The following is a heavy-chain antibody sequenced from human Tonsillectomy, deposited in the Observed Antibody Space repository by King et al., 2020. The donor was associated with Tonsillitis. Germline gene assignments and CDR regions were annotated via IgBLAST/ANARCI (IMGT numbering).Heavy chain of an antibody. CDR1: GFTFSSYE. CDR2: ISHSGSTI. V-gene: IGHV3-48*03. CDR3: ARLLSIVGDAFDI. Sequence: VQLVESGGGLVQPGGSLRLSCAASGFTFSSYEMNWVRQAPGKGLEWVSYISHSGSTIYYADSVKGRFTISRDNAKNSLYLQMNSLRAEDTAVYYCARLLSIVGDAFDIWGQGTMVTVSS. D-gene: IGHD3-22*01. J-gene: IGHJ3*02.